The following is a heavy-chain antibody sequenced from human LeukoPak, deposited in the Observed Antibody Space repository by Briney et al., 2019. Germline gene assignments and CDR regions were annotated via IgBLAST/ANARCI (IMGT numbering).Heavy chain of an antibody. CDR1: GYTFTSYD. V-gene: IGHV1-8*01. D-gene: IGHD2-8*01. Sequence: ASVKLSCKASGYTFTSYDINWVRQATGQGLEWMGWMNLNSGNTGYTQKFQGRVTMTRNTSISKAPMRLTSLRSEDTAVYYCARGHGPPTDCTNGVCYTRRYFDYWGQGTLVTVSS. CDR2: MNLNSGNT. CDR3: ARGHGPPTDCTNGVCYTRRYFDY. J-gene: IGHJ4*02.